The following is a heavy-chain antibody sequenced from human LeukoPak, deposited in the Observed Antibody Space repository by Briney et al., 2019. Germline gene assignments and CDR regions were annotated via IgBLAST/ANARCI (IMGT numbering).Heavy chain of an antibody. Sequence: ASVKVSCKVSGHSLSELSVHWVRQAPGKGLEWMGGFDPDDGEVVYAQKFQSRVSMTKDTATDTAYLELSSLTSEATAVYYCAITSVHSVYYGMDIWGQGTTVTVTS. CDR3: AITSVHSVYYGMDI. CDR2: FDPDDGEV. J-gene: IGHJ6*02. D-gene: IGHD1-1*01. V-gene: IGHV1-24*01. CDR1: GHSLSELS.